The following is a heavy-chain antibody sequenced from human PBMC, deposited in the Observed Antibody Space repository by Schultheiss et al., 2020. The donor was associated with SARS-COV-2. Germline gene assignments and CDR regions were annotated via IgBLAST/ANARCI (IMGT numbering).Heavy chain of an antibody. CDR3: ARRSEDWNYVSDY. CDR1: GYTFTSSW. Sequence: GESLKISCKASGYTFTSSWIGWVRQMPGKGLEWVAIIYPSDSDTRYNPSFQGRVSISADKSLSTAYLQWRSLKASDTAMYYCARRSEDWNYVSDYWGQGTLVTVSS. V-gene: IGHV5-51*01. J-gene: IGHJ4*02. CDR2: IYPSDSDT. D-gene: IGHD1-7*01.